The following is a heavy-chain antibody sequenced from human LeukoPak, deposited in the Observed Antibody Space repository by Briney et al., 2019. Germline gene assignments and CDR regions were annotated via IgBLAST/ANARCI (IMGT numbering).Heavy chain of an antibody. J-gene: IGHJ5*02. CDR2: IYYSGST. D-gene: IGHD6-19*01. CDR3: ARPLSGWYNWFDP. V-gene: IGHV4-39*01. CDR1: GGSISSSGYY. Sequence: SETLSLTCTVSGGSISSSGYYWGWIRQPPGKGLEWIGSIYYSGSTYYNPSLKSRVAISVDTSKNQFSLKLSSVTAADTAVYYCARPLSGWYNWFDPWGQGTLVTVSS.